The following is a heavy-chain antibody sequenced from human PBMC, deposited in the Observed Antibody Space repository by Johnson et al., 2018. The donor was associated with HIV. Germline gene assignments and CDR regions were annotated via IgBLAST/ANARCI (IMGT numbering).Heavy chain of an antibody. D-gene: IGHD1-26*01. Sequence: EVQLVESGGGLVQPGGSLRISCAASGFTFDEYGMSWVRQAPGKGLEWVSVIYSGGSTYYADSVKGRFTISRDNSKNTVYLQMNSLRDEDTAVYYCAVWELGLGIDFDIWGQGTMVTVSS. CDR1: GFTFDEYG. J-gene: IGHJ3*02. CDR2: IYSGGST. CDR3: AVWELGLGIDFDI. V-gene: IGHV3-66*01.